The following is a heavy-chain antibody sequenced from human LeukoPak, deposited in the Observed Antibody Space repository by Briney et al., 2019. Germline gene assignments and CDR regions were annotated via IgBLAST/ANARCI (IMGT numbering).Heavy chain of an antibody. D-gene: IGHD6-19*01. Sequence: SETLSLTCAVYGGSFSGYYWSWIRQPPGKGLEWIGEINHSGSTNYNPSLKSRVTISVDTSKNQFSLKLSSVTAADTAVYYCARARGSSGWYGKNGYYGMDVWGQGTTVTVSS. CDR3: ARARGSSGWYGKNGYYGMDV. CDR1: GGSFSGYY. J-gene: IGHJ6*02. CDR2: INHSGST. V-gene: IGHV4-34*01.